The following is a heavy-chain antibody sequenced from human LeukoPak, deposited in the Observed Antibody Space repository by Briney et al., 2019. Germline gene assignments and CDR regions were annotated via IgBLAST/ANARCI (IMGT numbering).Heavy chain of an antibody. J-gene: IGHJ4*02. CDR1: GGSISSYY. Sequence: SETLSLTCTVSGGSISSYYWSWIGQPPGKGLEWIGYIYYSGSTNYNPSLKSRVTISVDTSKNQFSLKLSSVTAADTAVYYCARLPYYYDSSGYYYFSFDYWGQGTLVTVSS. CDR2: IYYSGST. V-gene: IGHV4-59*12. CDR3: ARLPYYYDSSGYYYFSFDY. D-gene: IGHD3-22*01.